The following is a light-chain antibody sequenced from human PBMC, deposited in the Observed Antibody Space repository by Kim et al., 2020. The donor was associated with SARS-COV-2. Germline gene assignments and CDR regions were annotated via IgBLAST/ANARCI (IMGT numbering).Light chain of an antibody. CDR3: QHCIWPLYT. Sequence: EIVMTQSPATLSVSPGERATLSCRASESVSSSLAWYQLRPGQAPMLLIYGVSTRATGIPPRFSGSGSGTAFTLTISDLQSEDFAVFYWQHCIWPLYTFGQGTKLEI. CDR1: ESVSSS. J-gene: IGKJ2*01. V-gene: IGKV3-15*01. CDR2: GVS.